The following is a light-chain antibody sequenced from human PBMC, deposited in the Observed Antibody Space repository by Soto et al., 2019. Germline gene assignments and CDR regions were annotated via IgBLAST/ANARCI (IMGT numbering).Light chain of an antibody. CDR2: GAT. J-gene: IGKJ4*01. V-gene: IGKV3-15*01. CDR3: QQYNNWYPVT. Sequence: EIVMTQSPATLSVSPGERATLSCRASQSVSSNLAWYQQKPGQAPRLLIYGATTRATDIPARFSGSGSGTEVSLTISSLQSEDFAVYYCQQYNNWYPVTFGGGTKVEIK. CDR1: QSVSSN.